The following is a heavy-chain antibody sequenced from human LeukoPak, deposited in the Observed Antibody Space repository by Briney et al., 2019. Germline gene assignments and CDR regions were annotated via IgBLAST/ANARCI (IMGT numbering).Heavy chain of an antibody. CDR3: AKDRLRVSSSWYFGFDY. CDR1: GFIFSDYY. D-gene: IGHD6-13*01. Sequence: GGSLRLSCAASGFIFSDYYMSWIRQAPGKGLEWVAVTSCDGSNKYYADSVKGRFTISRDNSKNTLYLQMNSLRAEDTAVYYCAKDRLRVSSSWYFGFDYWGQGTLVTVSS. CDR2: TSCDGSNK. J-gene: IGHJ4*02. V-gene: IGHV3-30*18.